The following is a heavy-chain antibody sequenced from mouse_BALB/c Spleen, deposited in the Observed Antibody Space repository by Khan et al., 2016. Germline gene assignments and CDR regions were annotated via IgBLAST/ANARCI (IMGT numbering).Heavy chain of an antibody. CDR1: GFTFSDYY. D-gene: IGHD2-4*01. CDR3: AREGLRRGFAY. J-gene: IGHJ3*01. V-gene: IGHV5-4*02. Sequence: EVELVESGGGLVKPGGSLKLSCAASGFTFSDYYMYWVRQTPEKRLEWVATISDGGSYTYYPDSVKGRFTISRANAKNNLYLQMSILKSEDTAMYYCAREGLRRGFAYWGQGTLVTVSA. CDR2: ISDGGSYT.